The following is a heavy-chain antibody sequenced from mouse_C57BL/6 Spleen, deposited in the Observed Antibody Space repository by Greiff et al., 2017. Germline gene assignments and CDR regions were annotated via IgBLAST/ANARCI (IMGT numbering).Heavy chain of an antibody. CDR1: GYTFTSYW. J-gene: IGHJ4*01. V-gene: IGHV1-72*01. CDR2: IDPNSGGT. Sequence: VQLQQPGAELVKPGASVKLSCKASGYTFTSYWMHWVKQRPGRGLEWIGRIDPNSGGTKYNEKFKSKATLTVDKPSSAAYMQLSSLTSEDSAVYYCASRGIYYYGSSLSLGAMDYWGQGTSVTVSS. CDR3: ASRGIYYYGSSLSLGAMDY. D-gene: IGHD1-1*01.